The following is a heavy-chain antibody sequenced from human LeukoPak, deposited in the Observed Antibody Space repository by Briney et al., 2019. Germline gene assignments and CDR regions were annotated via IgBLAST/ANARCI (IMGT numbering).Heavy chain of an antibody. D-gene: IGHD1-26*01. V-gene: IGHV1-18*01. J-gene: IGHJ6*02. Sequence: ASVRVSCKASGYTFTNYGISWVRQAPGQGLEWMGYIIAYNGNTNYAQNFQGRVTMTTDTSTSTAYMELRSLRSDDTAVYYCARDLVRGRRKWENNGMDVWGQGTRVTVSS. CDR1: GYTFTNYG. CDR3: ARDLVRGRRKWENNGMDV. CDR2: IIAYNGNT.